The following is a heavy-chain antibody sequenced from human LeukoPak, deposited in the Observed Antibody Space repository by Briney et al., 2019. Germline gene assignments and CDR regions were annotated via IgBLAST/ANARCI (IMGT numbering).Heavy chain of an antibody. CDR1: GFTFSSYA. J-gene: IGHJ4*02. CDR2: ISGSGGST. V-gene: IGHV3-23*01. Sequence: GGSLRLSCAASGFTFSSYAMSWVRQAPGKGLEWVSGISGSGGSTYYADSVKDRFTVSRDNSKNTLSLQVNSLRAEDTAVYYCAILTRRDGNNPFDYWGQGTLVTVSS. D-gene: IGHD5-24*01. CDR3: AILTRRDGNNPFDY.